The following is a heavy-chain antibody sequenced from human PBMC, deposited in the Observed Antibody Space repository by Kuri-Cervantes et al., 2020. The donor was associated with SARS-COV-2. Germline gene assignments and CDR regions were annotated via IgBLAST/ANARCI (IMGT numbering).Heavy chain of an antibody. CDR2: ISSSSSYI. D-gene: IGHD1-14*01. CDR3: ARDSVAEHYYYGMDV. CDR1: GFTFSSYG. J-gene: IGHJ6*02. V-gene: IGHV3-21*01. Sequence: GESLKISCAASGFTFSSYGMHWVRQAPGKGLEWVSSISSSSSYIYYADSVKGRFTISRDNAKNSLYLQMNSLRAEDTAVYYCARDSVAEHYYYGMDVWGQGTTVTVSS.